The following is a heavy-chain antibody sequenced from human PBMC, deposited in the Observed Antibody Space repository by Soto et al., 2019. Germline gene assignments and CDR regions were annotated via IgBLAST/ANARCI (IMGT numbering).Heavy chain of an antibody. V-gene: IGHV1-69*06. Sequence: QVQLVQSGAEVKKPGSSVKVSCKASGGTFSSYAISWVRQAPGQGLEWMGGIIPIFGTANYAQTFQGRVTITADKSTSTAYLELSSLRSEDTVVYYCARGAGIAAAKNAYYYYYGMDVWGQGSTVVVSS. CDR1: GGTFSSYA. D-gene: IGHD6-13*01. J-gene: IGHJ6*02. CDR2: IIPIFGTA. CDR3: ARGAGIAAAKNAYYYYYGMDV.